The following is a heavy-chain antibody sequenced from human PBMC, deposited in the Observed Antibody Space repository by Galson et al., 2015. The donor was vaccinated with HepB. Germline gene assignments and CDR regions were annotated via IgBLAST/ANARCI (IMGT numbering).Heavy chain of an antibody. CDR2: IYYSGST. J-gene: IGHJ4*02. Sequence: LSLTCTVSGGSISSGGYYWSWIRQHPGKGLEWIGYIYYSGSTYYNPSLKSRVTISVDTSKNQFSLKLSSVTAADTAVYYCARERAGTIDYWGQGTLVTVSS. CDR3: ARERAGTIDY. V-gene: IGHV4-31*03. CDR1: GGSISSGGYY. D-gene: IGHD1-1*01.